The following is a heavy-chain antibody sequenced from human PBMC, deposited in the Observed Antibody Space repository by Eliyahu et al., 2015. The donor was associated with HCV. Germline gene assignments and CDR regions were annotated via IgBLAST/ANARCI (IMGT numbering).Heavy chain of an antibody. V-gene: IGHV4-34*01. D-gene: IGHD6-6*01. CDR3: ATALAARPEKFDY. CDR1: GGSFSGYY. CDR2: INHSGST. J-gene: IGHJ4*02. Sequence: QVQLQQWGAGLLKPSETLSLTCAVYGGSFSGYYWSWIRQPPGKGLEWIGEINHSGSTNYNPSLKSRVTISVDTSKNQFSLKLSSVTAADTAVYYCATALAARPEKFDYWGQGTLVTVSS.